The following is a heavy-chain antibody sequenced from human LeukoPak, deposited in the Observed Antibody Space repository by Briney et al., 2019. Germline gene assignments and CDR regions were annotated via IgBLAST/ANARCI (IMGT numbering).Heavy chain of an antibody. J-gene: IGHJ6*02. CDR2: IYPGDSDT. Sequence: GESLKISCKGSGYSFTSYWIGWVRQMPGKGLEWMGIIYPGDSDTRYSPSFQGQVTISADKSISTAYLQRSSLKASDTAMYYWARISGYDSYYYYYGIDVWGQGTTVTVSS. V-gene: IGHV5-51*01. CDR1: GYSFTSYW. CDR3: ARISGYDSYYYYYGIDV. D-gene: IGHD5-12*01.